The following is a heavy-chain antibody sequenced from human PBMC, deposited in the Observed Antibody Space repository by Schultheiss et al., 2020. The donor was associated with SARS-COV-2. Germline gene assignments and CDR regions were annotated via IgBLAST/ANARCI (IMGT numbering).Heavy chain of an antibody. V-gene: IGHV1-18*01. CDR2: ISAYNGNT. J-gene: IGHJ4*02. CDR3: ARIDWNPDY. D-gene: IGHD1-1*01. Sequence: ASVKVSCKASGGTFSSYAISWVRQAPGQGLEWMGWISAYNGNTNYAQKLQGRVTMTTDTSTSTAYMELRSLRSDDTAIYYCARIDWNPDYWGQGTLVTVFS. CDR1: GGTFSSYA.